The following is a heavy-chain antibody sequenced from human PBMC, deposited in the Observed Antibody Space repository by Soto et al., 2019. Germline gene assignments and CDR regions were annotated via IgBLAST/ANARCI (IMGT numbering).Heavy chain of an antibody. D-gene: IGHD6-19*01. CDR2: TRQDGGQS. CDR1: GFTLSSYW. V-gene: IGHV3-7*01. CDR3: GRDGSTGWHFDS. J-gene: IGHJ4*02. Sequence: EVQLVESGGGLVQPGGSLRLSCEASGFTLSSYWMSWIRQAPGKGLEWVANTRQDGGQSYLVDSVQGRFTISRDNAKNSVYQQMNSLRAENTAVYNGGRDGSTGWHFDSWGQGTLVTVSS.